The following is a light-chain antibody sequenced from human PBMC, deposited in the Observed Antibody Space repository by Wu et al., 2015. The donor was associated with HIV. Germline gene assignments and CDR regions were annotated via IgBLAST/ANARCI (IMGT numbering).Light chain of an antibody. CDR1: QTVTNNY. Sequence: EIVLTQSPGTLSLSPGESATLSCRTSQTVTNNYLAWYQQKRGQAPRLIIYDTSTRATGIPDRFSGSGSATDFTLTISRLEPEDFAVYYCQQHQNWPLTFGQGTRLEIK. V-gene: IGKV3D-20*02. CDR2: DTS. J-gene: IGKJ5*01. CDR3: QQHQNWPLT.